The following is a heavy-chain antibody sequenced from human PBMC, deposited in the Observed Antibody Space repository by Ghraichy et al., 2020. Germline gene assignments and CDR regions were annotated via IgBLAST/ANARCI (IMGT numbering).Heavy chain of an antibody. V-gene: IGHV3-48*02. CDR1: GFTFSSYS. Sequence: GESLNISCAASGFTFSSYSMNWVRQAPGKGLEWVSYISSSSSTIYYADSVKGRFTISRDNAKNSLYLQMNSLRDEDTAVYYCARGDGGPEAAPNWFDPWGQGTLVTVSS. J-gene: IGHJ5*02. CDR3: ARGDGGPEAAPNWFDP. D-gene: IGHD2-15*01. CDR2: ISSSSSTI.